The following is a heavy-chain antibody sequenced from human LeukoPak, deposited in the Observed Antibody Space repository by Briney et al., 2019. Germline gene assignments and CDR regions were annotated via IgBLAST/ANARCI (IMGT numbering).Heavy chain of an antibody. Sequence: GGSLRLSCAASGFTFSTFAMVWVRQPPGKGLEWVSSIFPSGGEIHYADSVGGRFTISRDNSKSTLSLQMNSLRAEDTAMYYCAKDQSGTYYIDYWGQGALVTVSS. J-gene: IGHJ4*02. CDR2: IFPSGGEI. V-gene: IGHV3-23*01. CDR3: AKDQSGTYYIDY. CDR1: GFTFSTFA. D-gene: IGHD3-3*01.